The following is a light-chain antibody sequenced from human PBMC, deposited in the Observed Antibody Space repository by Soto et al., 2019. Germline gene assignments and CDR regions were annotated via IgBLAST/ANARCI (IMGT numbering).Light chain of an antibody. J-gene: IGLJ2*01. CDR1: SSDIGGYIL. CDR3: WSYVGSDTYVI. Sequence: QSVLTQPASVSGSPGQSITISCTGTSSDIGGYILVSWYQQEPGKAPKLMIYDGSKRPSGVSNRFSGSKSGNTASLAISGLQAEDEAYYYCWSYVGSDTYVIFGGGTKLTVL. CDR2: DGS. V-gene: IGLV2-23*01.